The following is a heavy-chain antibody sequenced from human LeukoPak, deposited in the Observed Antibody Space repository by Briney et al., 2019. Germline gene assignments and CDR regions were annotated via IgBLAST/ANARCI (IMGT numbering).Heavy chain of an antibody. CDR2: IIPILGIA. Sequence: SVKVSCKASGYTFTTYYMHWVRQAPGQGLEWMGRIIPILGIANYAQKFQGRVTITADKSTSTAYMELSSLRSEDTAVYYCAGNTVATDLRPLDYWGQGTLVTVSS. J-gene: IGHJ4*02. D-gene: IGHD6-19*01. CDR3: AGNTVATDLRPLDY. CDR1: GYTFTTYY. V-gene: IGHV1-69*02.